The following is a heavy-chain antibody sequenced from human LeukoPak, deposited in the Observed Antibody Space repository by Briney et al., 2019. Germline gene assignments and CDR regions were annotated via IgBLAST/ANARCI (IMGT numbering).Heavy chain of an antibody. D-gene: IGHD3-10*01. CDR2: IYYSGST. CDR1: GGSISSSSYY. CDR3: ARQRRVRGVIEYYFDY. Sequence: PSETLSLTCTVSGGSISSSSYYWGWIRQPPGKGLEWIGSIYYSGSTYYNPSLKSRVTISVDTSKNQFSLKLSSVTAADTAVYYCARQRRVRGVIEYYFDYWGQGTLVTVSS. J-gene: IGHJ4*02. V-gene: IGHV4-39*01.